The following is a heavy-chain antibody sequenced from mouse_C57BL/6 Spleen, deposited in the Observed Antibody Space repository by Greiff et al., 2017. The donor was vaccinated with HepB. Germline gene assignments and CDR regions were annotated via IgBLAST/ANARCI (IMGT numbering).Heavy chain of an antibody. V-gene: IGHV1-26*01. Sequence: VQLQQSGPELVKPGASVKISCKASGYTFTDYYMNWVKQSHGKSLEWIGDINPNNGGTSYNQKFKGKATLTVDKSSSTAYMELRSLTSEDSAVYYCARSITTVTGYWGQGTTLTVSS. CDR3: ARSITTVTGY. J-gene: IGHJ2*01. CDR2: INPNNGGT. D-gene: IGHD1-1*01. CDR1: GYTFTDYY.